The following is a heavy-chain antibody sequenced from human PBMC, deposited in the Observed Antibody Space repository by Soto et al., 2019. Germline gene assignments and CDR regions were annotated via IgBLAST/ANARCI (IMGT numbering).Heavy chain of an antibody. V-gene: IGHV3-64D*09. D-gene: IGHD2-2*01. Sequence: GSLRLCCSASGXAFISYSMHWVRQAPGKGLEYVSAISRNGGSTYYADSVKGRFTISRDNSKNTLYLQMSSLRAEDTAVYYCVKDGLGYCSSTSCYVDIWGQGTMVTVS. CDR2: ISRNGGST. CDR3: VKDGLGYCSSTSCYVDI. CDR1: GXAFISYS. J-gene: IGHJ3*02.